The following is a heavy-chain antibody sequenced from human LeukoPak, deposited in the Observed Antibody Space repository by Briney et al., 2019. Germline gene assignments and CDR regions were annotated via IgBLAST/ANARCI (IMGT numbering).Heavy chain of an antibody. J-gene: IGHJ4*02. CDR1: GFTFSSYA. CDR3: AKYSSSWYVAAFDY. CDR2: ISGSGGST. V-gene: IGHV3-23*01. Sequence: GASLRLSCAASGFTFSSYAMSWVRQAPGKGLGWVSAISGSGGSTYYADSVKGRFTISRDNSKNTLYLQMNSLRAEDTAVYYCAKYSSSWYVAAFDYWGQGTLVTVSS. D-gene: IGHD6-13*01.